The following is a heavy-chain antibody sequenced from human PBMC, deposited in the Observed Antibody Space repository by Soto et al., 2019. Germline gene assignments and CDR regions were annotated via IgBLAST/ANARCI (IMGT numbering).Heavy chain of an antibody. D-gene: IGHD3-10*01. CDR3: ARGVGSGSYYNQYTWFDP. CDR1: GYTFTNYG. Sequence: QVQLVQSGAEVKKPGASVKVSCKASGYTFTNYGISWVRQAPGQGLESMGWISAYNGNTKHAQKLQGRVTMTTDTSTSTGYMELRSLRSDDTAVYYCARGVGSGSYYNQYTWFDPWGQGTLVTVSS. CDR2: ISAYNGNT. V-gene: IGHV1-18*01. J-gene: IGHJ5*02.